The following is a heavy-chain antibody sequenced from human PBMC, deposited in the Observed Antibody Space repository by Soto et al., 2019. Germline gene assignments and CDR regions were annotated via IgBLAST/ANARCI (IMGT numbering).Heavy chain of an antibody. CDR1: GGSISSGDYY. CDR3: ARDDYVDYYYGMDV. D-gene: IGHD4-17*01. V-gene: IGHV4-30-4*01. J-gene: IGHJ6*02. Sequence: PSETLSLTCTVSGGSISSGDYYWSWIRQPPGKGLEWIGYIYYSGSTYYNPSLKSRVTISVDTSKNQFSLKLSSVTAADTAVYYCARDDYVDYYYGMDVWGQGTTVTVSS. CDR2: IYYSGST.